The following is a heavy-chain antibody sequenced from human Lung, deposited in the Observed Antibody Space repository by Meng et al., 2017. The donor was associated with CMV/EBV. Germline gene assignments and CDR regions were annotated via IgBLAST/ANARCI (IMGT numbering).Heavy chain of an antibody. CDR3: ARDPSGSDDY. J-gene: IGHJ4*02. CDR2: ISSSSSYI. CDR1: GFTFSSYS. Sequence: GGSLRLSFAASGFTFSSYSMNWVRQAPGKGLEWVSSISSSSSYIYYADSVKGRFTISRDNAKNSLYLQKNSVRAEGTAVYYCARDPSGSDDYWGPGTLVTVSS. V-gene: IGHV3-21*01. D-gene: IGHD1-26*01.